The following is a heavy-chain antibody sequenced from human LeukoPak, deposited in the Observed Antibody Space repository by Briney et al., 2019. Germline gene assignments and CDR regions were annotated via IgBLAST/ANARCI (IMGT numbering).Heavy chain of an antibody. CDR1: GFTFSTFA. V-gene: IGHV3-23*01. J-gene: IGHJ4*02. CDR2: ISGSGGSA. D-gene: IGHD3-22*01. CDR3: AKERDSSGYFDH. Sequence: GGSLRLSCAASGFTFSTFAMSWVRQAPGKGLEWVSAISGSGGSAYYADSVKGRFTISRDNSKNTLYLQMNSLRAEDTAVYYCAKERDSSGYFDHWGQGTLVTVSS.